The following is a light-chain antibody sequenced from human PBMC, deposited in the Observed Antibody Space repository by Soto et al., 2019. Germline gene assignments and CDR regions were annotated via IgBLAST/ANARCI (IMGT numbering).Light chain of an antibody. CDR2: EVN. V-gene: IGLV2-8*01. J-gene: IGLJ3*02. CDR3: SSYAGSNTWV. Sequence: QSALTQPPSASGSPGQSVTISCTGTSSDVGAYNYVSWYRQHPGKAPKLLIFEVNSRPSGVPDRFSGSKPGNTASLTVSGLPDEDESHYYCSSYAGSNTWVFGGGTKLTVL. CDR1: SSDVGAYNY.